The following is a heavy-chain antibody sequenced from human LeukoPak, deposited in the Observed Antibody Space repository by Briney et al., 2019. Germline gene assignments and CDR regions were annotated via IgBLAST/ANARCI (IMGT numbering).Heavy chain of an antibody. CDR2: INSDGSST. D-gene: IGHD6-13*01. CDR1: GFTFSSYW. J-gene: IGHJ3*02. V-gene: IGHV3-74*01. CDR3: ARDRGGSSWDDAFDI. Sequence: PGGSLRLSCAASGFTFSSYWMHWVRQAPGKGLVWVSRINSDGSSTSYADSVKGRFTISRDNAKNTLYLRMNSLRAEDTAVYYCARDRGGSSWDDAFDIWGQGTMVTVSS.